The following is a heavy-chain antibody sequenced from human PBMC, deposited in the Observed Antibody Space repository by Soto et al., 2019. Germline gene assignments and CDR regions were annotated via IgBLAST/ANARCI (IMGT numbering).Heavy chain of an antibody. Sequence: QVQLQESGPGLVKPSQTLSLTCTVSGGSISSGGYYWSWIRQHPGKGLGWIGYIYYSGSTYYNPSLKIRVTISVDTSKNQFSLKLSSVTAADTAVYYCARDDSLGYCSGGSCYSGHAFDIWGQGTMVTVSS. CDR1: GGSISSGGYY. J-gene: IGHJ3*02. V-gene: IGHV4-31*03. CDR3: ARDDSLGYCSGGSCYSGHAFDI. CDR2: IYYSGST. D-gene: IGHD2-15*01.